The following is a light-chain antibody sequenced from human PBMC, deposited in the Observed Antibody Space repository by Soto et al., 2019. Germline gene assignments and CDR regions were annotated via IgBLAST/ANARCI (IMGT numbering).Light chain of an antibody. CDR3: ATWDDRLSGWV. V-gene: IGLV1-47*02. CDR2: SYN. Sequence: QSVLTQPPSASGTAGQRVTISCSGTNSKIGSNFVYCYQHLPGTTPKRLVFSYNQRPSGVPDRFSGSKSGSSASLAISGLRYEDEADYYCATWDDRLSGWVFGGGTKLTVL. CDR1: NSKIGSNF. J-gene: IGLJ3*02.